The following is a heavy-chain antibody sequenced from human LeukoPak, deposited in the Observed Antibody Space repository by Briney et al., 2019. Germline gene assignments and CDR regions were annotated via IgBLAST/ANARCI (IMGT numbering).Heavy chain of an antibody. J-gene: IGHJ4*02. D-gene: IGHD6-19*01. CDR2: ISGSGGST. CDR3: AKGGSSGWSYYFDY. Sequence: PWGSLRLSCAASGFTFSTYAMSWVRQAPGKGLEWVSTISGSGGSTHYADSVKGRFTISRDNSKNTLYLQMNSLSPEDTAVYYCAKGGSSGWSYYFDYWGQGTLVTVSS. CDR1: GFTFSTYA. V-gene: IGHV3-23*01.